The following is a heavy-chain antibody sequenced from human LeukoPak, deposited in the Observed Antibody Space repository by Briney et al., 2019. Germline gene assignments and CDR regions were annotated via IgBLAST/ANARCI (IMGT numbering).Heavy chain of an antibody. Sequence: ASVKVSCKASGYTFTGYYMHWVRQATGQGLEWMGWMNPNSGNTGYAQKFQGRVTMTRNTSISTAYMELSSLRSEDTAVYYCARCYYDSSGYPPDAFDIWGQGTMVTVSS. J-gene: IGHJ3*02. CDR2: MNPNSGNT. CDR3: ARCYYDSSGYPPDAFDI. CDR1: GYTFTGYY. V-gene: IGHV1-8*02. D-gene: IGHD3-22*01.